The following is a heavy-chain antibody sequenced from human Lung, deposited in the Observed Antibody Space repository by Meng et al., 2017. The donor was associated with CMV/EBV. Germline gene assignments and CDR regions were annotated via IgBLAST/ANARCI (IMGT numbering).Heavy chain of an antibody. CDR1: GGTFSSYT. CDR2: IIPILGIA. D-gene: IGHD3-10*01. J-gene: IGHJ3*02. V-gene: IGHV1-69*10. Sequence: SVXVSXKASGGTFSSYTISWVRQAPGQGLEWMGGIIPILGIADYAQNFQGRVTITADKSTSTAYMDLSSLRSEDTAVYYCARVKDYGSGSYSPGGTCAIWXTG. CDR3: ARVKDYGSGSYSPGGTCAI.